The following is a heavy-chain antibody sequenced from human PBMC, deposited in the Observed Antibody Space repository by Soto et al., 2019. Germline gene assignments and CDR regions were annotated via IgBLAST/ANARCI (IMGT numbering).Heavy chain of an antibody. CDR2: IKTDGSEK. CDR3: ASSMGRGGNDY. CDR1: GFTFSDYW. J-gene: IGHJ4*02. Sequence: EVQLVESGGGLVQPGGSLRLSCAASGFTFSDYWMSWVRQAPGKGLECVANIKTDGSEKCYADPVKGRFTISRDNAKNSLYLQTNTLRAQATAVYYCASSMGRGGNDYWGPGTLVAVSS. V-gene: IGHV3-7*05. D-gene: IGHD3-10*01.